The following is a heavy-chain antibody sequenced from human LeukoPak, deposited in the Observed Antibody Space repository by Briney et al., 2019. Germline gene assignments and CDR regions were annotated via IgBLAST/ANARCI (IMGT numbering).Heavy chain of an antibody. Sequence: SETLSLTCTVSGGSINNYYWTWIRQPAGKGLEWIGRIYTSGTTNYNPSLKSRVTMSVDTSKNQFSLKLSSVTAADTAVYYCARRAPGYCITTSCPDTYYYYYYMDVWGKGTTVTVSS. J-gene: IGHJ6*03. V-gene: IGHV4-4*07. D-gene: IGHD2-2*01. CDR3: ARRAPGYCITTSCPDTYYYYYYMDV. CDR1: GGSINNYY. CDR2: IYTSGTT.